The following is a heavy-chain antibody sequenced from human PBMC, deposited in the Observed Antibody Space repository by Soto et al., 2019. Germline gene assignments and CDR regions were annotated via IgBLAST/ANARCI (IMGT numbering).Heavy chain of an antibody. D-gene: IGHD5-12*01. CDR3: ARPRIVATEGFVAVAAPFGYFDY. J-gene: IGHJ4*02. CDR2: IYPGDSDT. V-gene: IGHV5-51*01. Sequence: PRESLKISCKGSGYNFTSYWIGWVRQMPGKGLEWMGIIYPGDSDTRYSPSFQGQVTISADKSISTAYLQWSSLKASDTAMYYCARPRIVATEGFVAVAAPFGYFDYWGQGTLVTVSS. CDR1: GYNFTSYW.